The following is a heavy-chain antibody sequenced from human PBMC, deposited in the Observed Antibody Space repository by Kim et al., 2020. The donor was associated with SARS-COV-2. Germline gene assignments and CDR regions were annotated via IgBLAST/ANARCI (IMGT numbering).Heavy chain of an antibody. V-gene: IGHV3-23*01. CDR1: GFTFRSYA. Sequence: GGSLRLSCAASGFTFRSYAMSWVRQAPGKGLEWVSAISGSGGSTYYADSVKGRFTISRDNSKNTLYLQMNSLRAEDTAVYYCAKVPVAGWSVVYYFDYWGQGTLVTVSS. J-gene: IGHJ4*02. CDR3: AKVPVAGWSVVYYFDY. D-gene: IGHD6-19*01. CDR2: ISGSGGST.